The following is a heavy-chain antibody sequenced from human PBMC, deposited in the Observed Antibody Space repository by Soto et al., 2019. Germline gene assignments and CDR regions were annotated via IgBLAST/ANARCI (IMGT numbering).Heavy chain of an antibody. CDR3: ARGANLYSSSWYYVY. CDR1: GGSFSGYY. CDR2: IIHSGST. Sequence: QVQLQQWGAGLLKPSETLSLTCAVYGGSFSGYYWSWIRQPPGKWLEWIGEIIHSGSTNYNPSLKSRVTISVDTSKNQFSLKLSSVTAADTAVYYCARGANLYSSSWYYVYWGQGTLVTVSS. V-gene: IGHV4-34*01. J-gene: IGHJ4*02. D-gene: IGHD6-13*01.